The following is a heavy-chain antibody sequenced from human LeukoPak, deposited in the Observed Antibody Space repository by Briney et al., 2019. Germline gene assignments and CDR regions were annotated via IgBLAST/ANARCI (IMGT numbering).Heavy chain of an antibody. Sequence: SETLSLTCTVSRGSIGSTSYYWGWIRQPPGKGLEWIGSMYIRGSTYYNPSLKSRVTITVDTSKNQFSLKLSSVTDADTAVYYCASRVYGSGGINYWGQGTLVTVSS. CDR2: MYIRGST. J-gene: IGHJ4*02. CDR1: RGSIGSTSYY. V-gene: IGHV4-39*01. D-gene: IGHD3-10*01. CDR3: ASRVYGSGGINY.